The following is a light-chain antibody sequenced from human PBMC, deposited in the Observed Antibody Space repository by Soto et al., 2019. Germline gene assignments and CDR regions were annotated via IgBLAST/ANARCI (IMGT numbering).Light chain of an antibody. J-gene: IGKJ5*01. CDR1: QSVSSN. V-gene: IGKV3-11*01. CDR3: QHRSIWPVS. CDR2: GAS. Sequence: EIVLTQSPATLSVLPGEVATLSCSASQSVSSNLAWYQQKPGQAPRLLIYGASNRATGIPDRFSGSGSGTDFTLTISSLEPEDFAVYYCQHRSIWPVSFGQGTRLEIK.